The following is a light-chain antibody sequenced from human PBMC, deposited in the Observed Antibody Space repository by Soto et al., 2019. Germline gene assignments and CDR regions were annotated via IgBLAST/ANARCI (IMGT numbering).Light chain of an antibody. CDR2: WAS. V-gene: IGKV4-1*01. J-gene: IGKJ5*01. CDR1: QSVLYTSNSKNY. Sequence: DIVMTQSPDSLAVSLGERATINCKSSQSVLYTSNSKNYIAWYQQKSGQPPKLLIYWASTRESGVPDRFSGGGSGTDFTLTITSLPAEDVAVYYCQQYYSLPITFGQGTRLEIK. CDR3: QQYYSLPIT.